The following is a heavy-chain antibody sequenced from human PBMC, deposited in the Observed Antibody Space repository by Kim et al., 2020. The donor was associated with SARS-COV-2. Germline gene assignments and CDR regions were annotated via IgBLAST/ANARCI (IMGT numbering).Heavy chain of an antibody. CDR3: ARGGRRAAAQYFQH. Sequence: SETLSLTCAVYGGSFSGYYWSWIRQPPGKGLEWIGEINHSGSTNYNPSLKSRVTISVDTSKNQFSLKLSSVTAADTAVYYCARGGRRAAAQYFQHWGQGTLVTVSS. V-gene: IGHV4-34*01. J-gene: IGHJ1*01. CDR1: GGSFSGYY. CDR2: INHSGST. D-gene: IGHD6-13*01.